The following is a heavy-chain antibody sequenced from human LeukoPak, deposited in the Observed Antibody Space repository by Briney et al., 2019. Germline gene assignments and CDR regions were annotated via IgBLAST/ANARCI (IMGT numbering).Heavy chain of an antibody. J-gene: IGHJ4*02. CDR1: GYTFTSYY. Sequence: ASVKVSCKASGYTFTSYYMHWVRQAPGQGLEWMGIINPSGGSTSYAQKFQGRVTMTRDTSTSTVYMELSSLRSEDTAVYYGARVPLYCSSTSCFDYWGQGTLVTVSS. CDR2: INPSGGST. D-gene: IGHD2-2*01. CDR3: ARVPLYCSSTSCFDY. V-gene: IGHV1-46*01.